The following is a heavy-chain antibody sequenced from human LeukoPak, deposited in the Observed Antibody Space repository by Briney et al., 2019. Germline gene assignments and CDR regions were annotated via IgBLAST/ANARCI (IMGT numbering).Heavy chain of an antibody. CDR2: MFSGGST. V-gene: IGHV4-39*02. CDR3: ARVYIPRYCSSTSCYYYYMDV. CDR1: GGSISSSTFY. J-gene: IGHJ6*03. Sequence: SETLSLTCTVSGGSISSSTFYWGWIRQPPGKGLEWIGSMFSGGSTYYNPSLKSRVTISVDTSKNHFSLKLRSVTAADTAVYYCARVYIPRYCSSTSCYYYYMDVWGKGTTVTVSS. D-gene: IGHD2-2*01.